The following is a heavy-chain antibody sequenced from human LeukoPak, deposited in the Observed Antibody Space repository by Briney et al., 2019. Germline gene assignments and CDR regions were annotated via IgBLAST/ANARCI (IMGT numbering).Heavy chain of an antibody. D-gene: IGHD3-22*01. CDR3: AKSPLFYYDSSDYYYFAY. CDR2: MSSSGSSR. Sequence: PGGSLRLSCAASGFIFRDYYMSWIRQAPGKGLEWISYMSSSGSSRYYADSVKGRFTISRDNAKNSLYLQMNNLRVEDTAVYYCAKSPLFYYDSSDYYYFAYWSPGTLVTVSS. CDR1: GFIFRDYY. J-gene: IGHJ4*02. V-gene: IGHV3-11*01.